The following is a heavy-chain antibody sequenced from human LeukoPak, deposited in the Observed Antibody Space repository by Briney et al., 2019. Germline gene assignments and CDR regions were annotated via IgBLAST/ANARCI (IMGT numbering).Heavy chain of an antibody. CDR3: AKRLRDGYNSPIDY. CDR1: GFTVSSNY. D-gene: IGHD5-24*01. J-gene: IGHJ4*02. Sequence: GGSLRLSCAASGFTVSSNYINWVRQAPGKGLEWVSLIYSGGTTYYADSVKDRFTISRDIPRNTLYLQMNSLRDDDTAVYYCAKRLRDGYNSPIDYWGQGILVTVSS. V-gene: IGHV3-53*01. CDR2: IYSGGTT.